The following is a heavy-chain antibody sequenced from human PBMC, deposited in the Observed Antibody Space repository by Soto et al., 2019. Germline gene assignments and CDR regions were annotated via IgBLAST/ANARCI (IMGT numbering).Heavy chain of an antibody. Sequence: QVQLVESGGGVVQPGRSLRLSCAASGFTFSSYGMHWVRQAPGKGLEWVAVISYDGSNKYYADSVKGRFTISRYNSKNTLYLQMNSLRAEDTAVYYCAKAMTTVTSIPFDYWGQGTLVTVSS. J-gene: IGHJ4*02. CDR3: AKAMTTVTSIPFDY. CDR2: ISYDGSNK. D-gene: IGHD4-17*01. CDR1: GFTFSSYG. V-gene: IGHV3-30*18.